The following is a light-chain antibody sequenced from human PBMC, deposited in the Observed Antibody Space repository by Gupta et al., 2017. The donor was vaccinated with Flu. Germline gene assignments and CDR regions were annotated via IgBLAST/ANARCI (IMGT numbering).Light chain of an antibody. CDR2: DVN. CDR1: SSDVGGNND. J-gene: IGLJ3*02. Sequence: QSALTQPRPVSGSPGQSVTISCPGTSSDVGGNNDVSWYQQHPGKAPTLIIYDVNKRPSGVPDRISGSKSGGTASLAISGLQAEDEADYYCCSFAGGNTYWVFGGGTRLTVL. CDR3: CSFAGGNTYWV. V-gene: IGLV2-11*01.